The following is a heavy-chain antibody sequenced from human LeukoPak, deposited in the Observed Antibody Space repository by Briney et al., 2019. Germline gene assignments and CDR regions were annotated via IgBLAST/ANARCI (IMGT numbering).Heavy chain of an antibody. J-gene: IGHJ4*02. V-gene: IGHV4-39*01. CDR1: GGSTSSNTFY. CDR3: ARVKKVDTSLDY. CDR2: VYYNGNT. D-gene: IGHD5-18*01. Sequence: PSETLSLTCTVSGGSTSSNTFYWGWIRQPPGTGLEGIGAVYYNGNTYYSSSLKSRVTISVDTSKNQFSLKLNSVTAADTAVYFCARVKKVDTSLDYWGQGTLVTVSS.